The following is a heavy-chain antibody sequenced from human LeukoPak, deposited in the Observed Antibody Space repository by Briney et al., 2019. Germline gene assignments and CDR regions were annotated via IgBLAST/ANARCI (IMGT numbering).Heavy chain of an antibody. CDR2: TWYGGS. CDR1: GFTLWRHG. CDR3: AREQSTSGHAGAFDI. J-gene: IGHJ3*02. V-gene: IGHV3-33*01. D-gene: IGHD5-12*01. Sequence: PGGSLRLSCITSGFTLWRHGMHWVRQAPGKGLEWVAVTWYGGSDYADSVRGRFSVSRDIFGNTVYLQMDNLRVEDTALYYCAREQSTSGHAGAFDIWGQGTVVTVSS.